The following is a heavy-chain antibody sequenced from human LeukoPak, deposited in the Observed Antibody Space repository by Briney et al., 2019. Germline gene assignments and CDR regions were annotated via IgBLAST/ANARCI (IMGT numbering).Heavy chain of an antibody. CDR3: ARVPREGHDNWFDP. CDR2: ISSSSSII. Sequence: GGPLRLSCVASGFTFSRHSMNWVRQAPGKGLEWVSYISSSSSIIHYADSVKGRFTISREDAKNSLFLQMNSLRAEDTAVYYCARVPREGHDNWFDPWGQGTLVTVSS. V-gene: IGHV3-48*01. CDR1: GFTFSRHS. D-gene: IGHD1-26*01. J-gene: IGHJ5*02.